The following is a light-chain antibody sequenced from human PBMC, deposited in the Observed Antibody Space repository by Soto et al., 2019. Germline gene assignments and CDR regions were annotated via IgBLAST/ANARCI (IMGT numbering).Light chain of an antibody. CDR1: TSNIGSNT. J-gene: IGLJ1*01. Sequence: QSVLSQPPSASGTPGQRVTISCFGSTSNIGSNTVRWYPQIPQRAPKPRIFSNDQRPSGVPDRFSGSKSGTSASLAISGLQSEDEAEYFCATWADGLSSYVFGTGTKLTVL. CDR3: ATWADGLSSYV. CDR2: SND. V-gene: IGLV1-44*01.